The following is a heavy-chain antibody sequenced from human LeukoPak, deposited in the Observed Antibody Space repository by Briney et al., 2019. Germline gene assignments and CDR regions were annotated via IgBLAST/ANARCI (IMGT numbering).Heavy chain of an antibody. CDR3: ASTGITMVRGVIIEPFDY. D-gene: IGHD3-10*01. Sequence: ASVKVSCKASGYTFTCYYMHGVRQAPGQGREWMGWINPNRGGTNYAQKFQGRVTMTRDTSISTAYLELSRLRSDDTAVSYCASTGITMVRGVIIEPFDYWGQGTLVTVSS. CDR2: INPNRGGT. CDR1: GYTFTCYY. J-gene: IGHJ4*02. V-gene: IGHV1-2*02.